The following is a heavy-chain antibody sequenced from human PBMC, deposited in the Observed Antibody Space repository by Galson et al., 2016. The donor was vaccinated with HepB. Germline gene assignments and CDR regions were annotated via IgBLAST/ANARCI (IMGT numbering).Heavy chain of an antibody. V-gene: IGHV3-30*04. Sequence: SLRLSCAASGFTFSSYKMHWVRQAPGKGLDWVAVILYDGSDKYYADSVKGRFTISRDNSKNTLYLQMNSLRAEDTAVYYCARDQNVRGSGWYSASGCWGQGTLVTVSS. J-gene: IGHJ4*02. CDR1: GFTFSSYK. CDR2: ILYDGSDK. D-gene: IGHD6-13*01. CDR3: ARDQNVRGSGWYSASGC.